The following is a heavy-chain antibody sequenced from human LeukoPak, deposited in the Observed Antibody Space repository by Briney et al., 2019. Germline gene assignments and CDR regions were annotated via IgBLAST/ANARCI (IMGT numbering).Heavy chain of an antibody. V-gene: IGHV3-21*01. Sequence: PGGSLRLSCAASGFTFSSYSMNWVRQAPGKGLEWVSSISSSRSYIYYADSVKGRFTISRDNAKNSLYLQMNSLRAEDTAIYYCARVSYVRGVTVYYFDHWGQGTLVIVSS. CDR3: ARVSYVRGVTVYYFDH. J-gene: IGHJ4*02. CDR1: GFTFSSYS. CDR2: ISSSRSYI. D-gene: IGHD3-10*02.